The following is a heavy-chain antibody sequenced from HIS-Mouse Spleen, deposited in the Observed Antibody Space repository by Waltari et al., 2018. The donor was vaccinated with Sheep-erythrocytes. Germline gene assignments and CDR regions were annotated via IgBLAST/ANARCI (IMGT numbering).Heavy chain of an antibody. V-gene: IGHV3-64*01. Sequence: EVQLVEYGGGLVQPGGSLRLSCAASGFTFSIYAMHWVRQAPGKGLEYVSAISSNGGSTYYANSVKGRFTISRDNSKNTLYLQMGSLRAEDMAVYYCARGGIAVAGYYFDYWGQGTLVTVSS. D-gene: IGHD6-19*01. CDR1: GFTFSIYA. J-gene: IGHJ4*02. CDR2: ISSNGGST. CDR3: ARGGIAVAGYYFDY.